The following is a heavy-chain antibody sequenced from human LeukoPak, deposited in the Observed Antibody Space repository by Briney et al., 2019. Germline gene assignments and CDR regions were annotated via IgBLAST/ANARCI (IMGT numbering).Heavy chain of an antibody. V-gene: IGHV4-30-4*08. Sequence: SGTLSHTCTVSGGSISSGDYYWSWIRQPPGKGLEWIGYIYYSGSTYYNPSLKSRVTISVDTSKNQFSLKLSSVTAADTAVYYCARVPRPAAKTKTAYYYYMDVWGRGTSVTVSS. D-gene: IGHD2-2*01. CDR1: GGSISSGDYY. CDR3: ARVPRPAAKTKTAYYYYMDV. CDR2: IYYSGST. J-gene: IGHJ6*03.